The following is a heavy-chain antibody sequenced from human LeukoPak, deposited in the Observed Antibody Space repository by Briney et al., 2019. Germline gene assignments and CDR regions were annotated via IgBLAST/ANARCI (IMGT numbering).Heavy chain of an antibody. CDR1: GFTFSSYS. J-gene: IGHJ4*02. CDR2: ISSSSSTI. Sequence: GGSLRLSCAASGFTFSSYSMNWVRQAPGKGLEWVSYISSSSSTIYYADSVKGRFTISRDNAKNSLYLQMNSLRAEDTAVYYCARPPSGSYYRPFDYWGQGTLVTVSS. D-gene: IGHD1-26*01. V-gene: IGHV3-48*01. CDR3: ARPPSGSYYRPFDY.